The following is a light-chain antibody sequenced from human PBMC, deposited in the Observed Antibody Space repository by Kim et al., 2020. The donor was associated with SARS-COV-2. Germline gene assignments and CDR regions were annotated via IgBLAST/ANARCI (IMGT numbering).Light chain of an antibody. CDR3: QQRYNWPVT. CDR2: DAS. J-gene: IGKJ4*01. Sequence: SLSPRERAPLSCRASQSVSSYLAWYQQKPGQAPRLLIYDASNRATGIPARFSGSGSGTDFTLTISSLEPEDFAAYSCQQRYNWPVTFGGGTKVEI. CDR1: QSVSSY. V-gene: IGKV3-11*01.